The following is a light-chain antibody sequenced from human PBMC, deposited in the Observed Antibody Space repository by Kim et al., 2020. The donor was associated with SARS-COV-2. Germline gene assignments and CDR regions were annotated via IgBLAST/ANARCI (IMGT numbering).Light chain of an antibody. J-gene: IGKJ2*01. Sequence: SPGERVTLPCRASQTVSSSLAWYQWKSGQAPRRLIYGASTRATGVPVRFSGSGSGTEFTLTISSLQSEDFAVYYCQHYNKWPPMYTFGQGTKLEI. V-gene: IGKV3-15*01. CDR2: GAS. CDR1: QTVSSS. CDR3: QHYNKWPPMYT.